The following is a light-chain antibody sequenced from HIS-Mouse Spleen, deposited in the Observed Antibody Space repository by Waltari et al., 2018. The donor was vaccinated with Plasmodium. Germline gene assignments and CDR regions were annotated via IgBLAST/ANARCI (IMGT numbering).Light chain of an antibody. Sequence: IQLTQSPYFLSASGGDSVTISCRASQGISSYLAWYQQKPGKAPKLLISAASTLQSGVTSRFSGSGSGTEFTLTSSSLQPEDFATYYCQQLNSYPLTFGGGTKVEIK. CDR1: QGISSY. J-gene: IGKJ4*01. CDR3: QQLNSYPLT. CDR2: AAS. V-gene: IGKV1-9*01.